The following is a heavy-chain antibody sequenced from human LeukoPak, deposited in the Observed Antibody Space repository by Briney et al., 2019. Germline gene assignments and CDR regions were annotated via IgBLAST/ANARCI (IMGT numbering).Heavy chain of an antibody. CDR1: GYTFTSYY. CDR2: INPSGGST. D-gene: IGHD2-15*01. V-gene: IGHV1-46*01. J-gene: IGHJ4*02. CDR3: VREDCSGLNCDGFRGN. Sequence: GASVKVSCTASGYTFTSYYMHWVRQAPGQGLEWMGIINPSGGSTSYAQKFQGRVTMTRDTSTSTVYMELSSLRSEDTAVYYCVREDCSGLNCDGFRGNWGQGTLVTVSS.